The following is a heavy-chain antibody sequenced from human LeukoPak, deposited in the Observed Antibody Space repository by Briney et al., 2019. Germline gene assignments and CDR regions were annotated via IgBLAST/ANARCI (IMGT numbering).Heavy chain of an antibody. V-gene: IGHV5-51*01. CDR1: GYSFPNYW. Sequence: GESLKISCKGSGYSFPNYWIGWVRQMPGKGLEWMGIIYPGDSDTTYKPSFQGQVTISADKSISTAYLQWSSLKASDTAMYYSARSRAEKVPVWGSYRHHDAFDIWGQGTRVTVSP. J-gene: IGHJ3*02. D-gene: IGHD3-16*02. CDR2: IYPGDSDT. CDR3: ARSRAEKVPVWGSYRHHDAFDI.